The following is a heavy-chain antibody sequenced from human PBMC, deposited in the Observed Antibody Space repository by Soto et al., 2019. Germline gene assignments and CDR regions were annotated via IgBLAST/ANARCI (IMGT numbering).Heavy chain of an antibody. CDR3: ARDDPRPGDAFDM. V-gene: IGHV3-74*01. CDR2: IISDGSSA. J-gene: IGHJ3*02. Sequence: GGSLRLSCAASGFTFSNYWMHWVRQAPGKGLVWVSRIISDGSSADYADFVKGRFTISRDNAKNTMSLQMNSLRPEDTAVYYCARDDPRPGDAFDMWGQGTMVTVSS. CDR1: GFTFSNYW.